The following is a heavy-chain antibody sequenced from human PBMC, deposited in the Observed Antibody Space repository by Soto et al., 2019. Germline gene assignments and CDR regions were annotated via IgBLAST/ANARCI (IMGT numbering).Heavy chain of an antibody. V-gene: IGHV4-4*07. Sequence: SETLSLTCSVFGGSISSYYWSWILQPAGKGLEWIGRIYNSGTTNYNPSLESRVTMSVDPSKNQISLKLSSATAADTAIYYCARGPYCGDECYFAYWGQGTLVTVSS. J-gene: IGHJ4*02. CDR3: ARGPYCGDECYFAY. D-gene: IGHD2-21*01. CDR2: IYNSGTT. CDR1: GGSISSYY.